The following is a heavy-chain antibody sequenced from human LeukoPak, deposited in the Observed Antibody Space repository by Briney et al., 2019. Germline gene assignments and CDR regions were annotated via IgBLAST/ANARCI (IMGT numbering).Heavy chain of an antibody. J-gene: IGHJ6*03. Sequence: ASVKVSCKASGGTFSSYAISWVRQAPGQGLEWMGGIIPIFGTANYAQKFQGRVTITADKSTSTAYMELSSLRSEDTAVYYCARDRDSSSLRSYYYMDVWGKGTTVTVSS. CDR3: ARDRDSSSLRSYYYMDV. CDR2: IIPIFGTA. CDR1: GGTFSSYA. D-gene: IGHD6-13*01. V-gene: IGHV1-69*06.